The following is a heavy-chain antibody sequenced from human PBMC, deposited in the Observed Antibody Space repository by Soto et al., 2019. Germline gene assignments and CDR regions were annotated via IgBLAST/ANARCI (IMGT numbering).Heavy chain of an antibody. Sequence: SVKVSCKASGGTYSSYAISWVRQAPGQGLEWMGGIIPIFGTANYAQKFQGRVTITADESTSTAYMELSSLRSEDTAVYYCARGRVSIAAAESGYYGMDVWGQGTTVTVSS. D-gene: IGHD6-13*01. CDR2: IIPIFGTA. CDR1: GGTYSSYA. J-gene: IGHJ6*02. CDR3: ARGRVSIAAAESGYYGMDV. V-gene: IGHV1-69*13.